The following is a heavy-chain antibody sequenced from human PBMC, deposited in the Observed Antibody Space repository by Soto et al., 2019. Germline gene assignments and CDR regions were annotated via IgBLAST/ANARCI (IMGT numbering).Heavy chain of an antibody. V-gene: IGHV4-59*12. D-gene: IGHD3-22*01. CDR2: IYYSGST. J-gene: IGHJ4*02. Sequence: PSETLSLTCTVSGGSISSYYWSWIRQPPGKGLEWIGYIYYSGSTNYNPSLKSRVTISVDTSKNSLSLQMNSLRAEDTAVYYCASGFYYDSGGYPVPFEYWGQGTLVTVSS. CDR3: ASGFYYDSGGYPVPFEY. CDR1: GGSISSYY.